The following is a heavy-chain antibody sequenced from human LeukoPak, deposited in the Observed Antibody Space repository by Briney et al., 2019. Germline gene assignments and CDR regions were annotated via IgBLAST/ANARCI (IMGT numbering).Heavy chain of an antibody. CDR2: ISYSGST. Sequence: SETLSLTCTVSGDSISSSYWSWIRQPPGKGLEWIGYISYSGSTRSNPSLRSRVTISVDTSKNQFSLGLTSVTAADTAMYYCARGGQLNWFDPWGQGTLVTVSS. V-gene: IGHV4-59*01. D-gene: IGHD5-18*01. CDR3: ARGGQLNWFDP. J-gene: IGHJ5*02. CDR1: GDSISSSY.